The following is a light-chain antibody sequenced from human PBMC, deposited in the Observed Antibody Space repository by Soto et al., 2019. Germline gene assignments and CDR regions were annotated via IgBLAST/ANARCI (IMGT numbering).Light chain of an antibody. Sequence: QSALTQPASVSGSPGQSITISCTGTSSGVVGYNYVSWYQQHPGEAPKFMIYDVSNRPSGVSNRFSGSKSGNTASLTISGLQAEDEADYYCCSYTTSNTRQIVFGTGTKVTVL. CDR2: DVS. CDR3: CSYTTSNTRQIV. CDR1: SSGVVGYNY. J-gene: IGLJ1*01. V-gene: IGLV2-14*01.